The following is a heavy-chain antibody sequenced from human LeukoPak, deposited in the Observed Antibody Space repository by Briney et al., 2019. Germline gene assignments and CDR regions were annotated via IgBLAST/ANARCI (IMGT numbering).Heavy chain of an antibody. CDR2: IHYSGST. D-gene: IGHD2-15*01. Sequence: SELLSLTCTISGGSISRYYWTWIRPPPGKRLEWIGYIHYSGSTNYNPSLKSRVTISVDTSETQFSLKLTSVTAADTAVYYCAREYCSGGSCYYDYWGQGTLVTVSS. CDR1: GGSISRYY. V-gene: IGHV4-59*08. CDR3: AREYCSGGSCYYDY. J-gene: IGHJ4*02.